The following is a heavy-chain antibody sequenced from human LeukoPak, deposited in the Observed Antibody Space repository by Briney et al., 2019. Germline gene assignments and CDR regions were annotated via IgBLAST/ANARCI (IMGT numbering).Heavy chain of an antibody. V-gene: IGHV4-39*01. CDR3: AGQRARFGEWAFES. D-gene: IGHD3-10*01. CDR2: INYGGTT. CDR1: GGSINIANYF. J-gene: IGHJ4*02. Sequence: SETLSLTCTVSGGSINIANYFWAWIRQPPGKGLEGIGSINYGGTTYCNPSLNGRVTISVDTSKNQFSLKLSSVTAVDTAVFYCAGQRARFGEWAFESWGQGTLVTVSS.